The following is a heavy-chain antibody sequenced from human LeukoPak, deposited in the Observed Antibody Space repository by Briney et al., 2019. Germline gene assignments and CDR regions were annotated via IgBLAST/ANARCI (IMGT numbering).Heavy chain of an antibody. CDR1: GFTFSNYV. V-gene: IGHV3-23*01. J-gene: IGHJ4*02. Sequence: PGGSLRLSCAASGFTFSNYVMSWVRQAPGKGLEWVSGISASGGSTYYADSVKGRFTISRDNSKNTLYLQMNSLRAEDTAVYYCAKDPYSIGGYSSSWFDYWGQGTLVTVSS. CDR2: ISASGGST. CDR3: AKDPYSIGGYSSSWFDY. D-gene: IGHD6-13*01.